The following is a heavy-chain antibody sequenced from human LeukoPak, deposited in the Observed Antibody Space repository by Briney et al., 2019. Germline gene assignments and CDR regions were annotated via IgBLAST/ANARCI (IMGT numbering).Heavy chain of an antibody. CDR2: ISSSSSYI. CDR3: AREGDINPELVFDY. D-gene: IGHD6-13*01. J-gene: IGHJ4*02. Sequence: GGSLRLSCAASGFTFSSYSMNWVRQAPGKGLEWVSSISSSSSYIYYADSVKGRFTISRDNAKNSLYLQMNSLRAEDTAVYYCAREGDINPELVFDYWGQGTLVTVSS. V-gene: IGHV3-21*01. CDR1: GFTFSSYS.